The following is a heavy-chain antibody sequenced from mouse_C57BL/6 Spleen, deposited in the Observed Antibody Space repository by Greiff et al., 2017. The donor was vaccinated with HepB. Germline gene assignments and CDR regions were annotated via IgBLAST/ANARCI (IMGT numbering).Heavy chain of an antibody. CDR1: GYTFTSYW. CDR2: ITPSNGGT. Sequence: VQLQQPGTELVKPGASVKLSCKASGYTFTSYWMHWVKQRPGQGLEWIGNITPSNGGTNYNEKFKSKATLSVDKSSSPAYLQLSSLTSEDSAFYYCARSRGNYDVCAYWGQGTLVTVSA. J-gene: IGHJ3*01. V-gene: IGHV1-53*01. D-gene: IGHD2-1*01. CDR3: ARSRGNYDVCAY.